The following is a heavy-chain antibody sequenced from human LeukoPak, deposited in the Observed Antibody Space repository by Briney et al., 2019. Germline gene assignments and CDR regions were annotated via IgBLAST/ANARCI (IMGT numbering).Heavy chain of an antibody. CDR3: ARVKAGATVENFYYYYMDV. D-gene: IGHD1/OR15-1a*01. CDR1: GLAFSTYS. CDR2: ITSISSYI. Sequence: PGGSLRLSCAASGLAFSTYSMNWVRQAPGKGLKWVSSITSISSYIKYSDSVRGRFTISRDNAKNSLYLQMNSLRAEDTAVYYCARVKAGATVENFYYYYMDVWGKGTMVTVSS. V-gene: IGHV3-21*01. J-gene: IGHJ6*03.